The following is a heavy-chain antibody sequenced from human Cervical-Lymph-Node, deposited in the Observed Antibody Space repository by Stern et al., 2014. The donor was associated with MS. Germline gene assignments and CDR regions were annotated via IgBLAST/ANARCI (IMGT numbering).Heavy chain of an antibody. Sequence: DVQLEESGAELIRPGESLKISCKGSGFKFSIYWIAWVRQMPGKDLEWMGFIYPGDSETRYSPSFQGQVTMSADKSTSTAYLQWSSLNASDTAMYFCARQTTAWASDVWGQGTLVTVSS. CDR2: IYPGDSET. V-gene: IGHV5-51*01. D-gene: IGHD1-14*01. J-gene: IGHJ4*02. CDR1: GFKFSIYW. CDR3: ARQTTAWASDV.